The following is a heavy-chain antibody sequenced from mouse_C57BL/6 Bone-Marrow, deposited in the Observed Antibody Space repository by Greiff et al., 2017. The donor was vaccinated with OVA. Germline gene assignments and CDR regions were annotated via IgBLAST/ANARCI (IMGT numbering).Heavy chain of an antibody. J-gene: IGHJ3*01. CDR1: GFSLTSYG. D-gene: IGHD2-1*01. Sequence: QVHVKQSGPGLVQPSQSLSITCTVSGFSLTSYGVHWVRQSPGKGLEWLGVIWSGGSTDYNAAFISRLSISKDNSKSQVFFKMNSLQADDTAIYYCARSLYGNYAWFAYWGQGTLVTVSA. CDR3: ARSLYGNYAWFAY. CDR2: IWSGGST. V-gene: IGHV2-2*01.